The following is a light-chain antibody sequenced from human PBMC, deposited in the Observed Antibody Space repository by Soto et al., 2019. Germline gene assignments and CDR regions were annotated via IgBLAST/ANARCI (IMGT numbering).Light chain of an antibody. V-gene: IGKV3-20*01. Sequence: DIVLTQSPGTLSLSPGERATLSCRASQTVSNSYIAWYQQKPGQAPRLLIYGASSRATGIPDRFSGSGAGTDFTLIISRLEPEDFAVYYCQQYGSSPWTFGQGTKVEIK. CDR2: GAS. CDR3: QQYGSSPWT. J-gene: IGKJ1*01. CDR1: QTVSNSY.